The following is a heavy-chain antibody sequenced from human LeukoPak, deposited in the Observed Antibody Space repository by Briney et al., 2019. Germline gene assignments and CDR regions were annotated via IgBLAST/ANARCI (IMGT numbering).Heavy chain of an antibody. V-gene: IGHV3-7*01. D-gene: IGHD1-7*01. J-gene: IGHJ4*02. Sequence: GGSLRLSCTTSGFTLSHYWMNWVRQAPGKGLEWVANIWEDGSQKYYVDSVKGRFTISRDNAKNSLYLQMNSLRAEDTAVYYCARGTSTPKIDYWGQGTLVTVSS. CDR3: ARGTSTPKIDY. CDR2: IWEDGSQK. CDR1: GFTLSHYW.